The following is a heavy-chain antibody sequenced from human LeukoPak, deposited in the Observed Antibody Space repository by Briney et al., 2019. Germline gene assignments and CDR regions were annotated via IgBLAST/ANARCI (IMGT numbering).Heavy chain of an antibody. J-gene: IGHJ4*02. V-gene: IGHV3-23*01. CDR1: GHYW. D-gene: IGHD3-22*01. Sequence: GGSLRLSCAASGHYWMHWVRQAPGKGLDWVSGISGSGDNTYYADSVKGRFTISRDNSKNTLYVQVNSLGTEDTAAYYCAKGSYYDSSGSFYFDYWGQGTLVTVSS. CDR2: ISGSGDNT. CDR3: AKGSYYDSSGSFYFDY.